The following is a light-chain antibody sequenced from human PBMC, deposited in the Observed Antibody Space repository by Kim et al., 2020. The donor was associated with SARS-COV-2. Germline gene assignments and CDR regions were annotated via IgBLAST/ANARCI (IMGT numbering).Light chain of an antibody. V-gene: IGKV3-15*01. CDR3: QQFSKWPLT. Sequence: EIVMTQSPATLSVSPGERVTLSCRASQTVDRNLAWYQQKGGQLPRRLSYRASTRATGIPDRFSGSGSGTEVTLTIHSLRSEDSGNYYCQQFSKWPLTFGGGTKVDIK. J-gene: IGKJ4*01. CDR1: QTVDRN. CDR2: RAS.